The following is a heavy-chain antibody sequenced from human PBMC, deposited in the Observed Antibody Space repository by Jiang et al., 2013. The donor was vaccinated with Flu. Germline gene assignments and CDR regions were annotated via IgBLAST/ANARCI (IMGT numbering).Heavy chain of an antibody. V-gene: IGHV3-48*03. CDR3: AREGDKQLVLSFRGDAFDI. D-gene: IGHD6-6*01. J-gene: IGHJ3*02. CDR2: ISSSGSTI. Sequence: VQLVESGGGLVQPGGSLRLSCAASGFTFSNFEMNWVRQAPGKGLEWVSYISSSGSTIYYADSVKGRFTISRDNAKNSLYLQMNSLRAEDTAVYYCAREGDKQLVLSFRGDAFDIWGQGTMVTVSS. CDR1: GFTFSNFE.